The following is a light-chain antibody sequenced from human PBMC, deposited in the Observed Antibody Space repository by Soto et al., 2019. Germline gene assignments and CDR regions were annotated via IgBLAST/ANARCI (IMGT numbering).Light chain of an antibody. CDR2: AAS. CDR3: QQLRMYPST. Sequence: IPVTQSPSPLSASVGDRFTITCRVSQDIAIYLACYQQKPGVSPKLLIYAASTFDGGVPSRFSGSGSGTDFALTITSLQAEDFATYYCQQLRMYPSTFGGGTKVDIK. V-gene: IGKV1-9*01. J-gene: IGKJ4*02. CDR1: QDIAIY.